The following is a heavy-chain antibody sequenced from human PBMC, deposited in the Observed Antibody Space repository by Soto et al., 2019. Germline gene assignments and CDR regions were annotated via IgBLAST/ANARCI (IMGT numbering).Heavy chain of an antibody. D-gene: IGHD6-13*01. CDR3: TRLVGSSYPYYYYYGMDV. CDR1: GGTFSSYP. Sequence: SVKVSCKASGGTFSSYPISWVRQAPGQGLEWMGGIIPIFGTANYAQKFQGRVTITADKSTSTAYMELSSLRSEDTAVYYCTRLVGSSYPYYYYYGMDVWGQGTTVTVSS. CDR2: IIPIFGTA. V-gene: IGHV1-69*06. J-gene: IGHJ6*02.